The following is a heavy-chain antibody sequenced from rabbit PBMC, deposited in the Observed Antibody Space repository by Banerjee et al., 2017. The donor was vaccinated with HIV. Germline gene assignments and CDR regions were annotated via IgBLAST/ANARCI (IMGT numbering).Heavy chain of an antibody. D-gene: IGHD3-1*01. CDR2: INTYTGKP. CDR3: ARDLASVVGWKFSL. CDR1: GFSFSDRDV. Sequence: QEQLVESGGAPVKPEGSLTLTCNASGFSFSDRDVMCWVRQDTGKGLEWIACINTYTGKPVSATWAKGRFTISRTWSSTVTLQMTSPTAADTASHFWARDLASVVGWKFSLWGQGSLVTAS. V-gene: IGHV1S45*01. J-gene: IGHJ4*01.